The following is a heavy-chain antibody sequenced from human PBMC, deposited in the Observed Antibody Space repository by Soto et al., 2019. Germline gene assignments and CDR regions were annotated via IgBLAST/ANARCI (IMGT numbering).Heavy chain of an antibody. V-gene: IGHV1-69*12. Sequence: QVQLVQSGAELKKTGSSVKVSCRASGATFSISVFNWVRQAPGQGLEWMGGIISIVGTPNYSQKFQGRVTITADESTSTGYMELNNLRSDDTAIYYCARDLGGGYEPGDYWGQGTQVTVSS. J-gene: IGHJ4*02. D-gene: IGHD5-12*01. CDR1: GATFSISV. CDR3: ARDLGGGYEPGDY. CDR2: IISIVGTP.